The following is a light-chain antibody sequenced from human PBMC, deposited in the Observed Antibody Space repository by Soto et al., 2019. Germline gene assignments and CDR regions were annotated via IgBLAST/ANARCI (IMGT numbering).Light chain of an antibody. CDR1: QGISNY. CDR3: HTYNSAPPYT. J-gene: IGKJ2*01. Sequence: DIQMTQSPSSLSASVGDRVTITCRASQGISNYLAWYQQKPGKVPKLLIYAASTLQSGVPSRFSGSGSGTDFTLTISSLQPEDVATYYCHTYNSAPPYTFGQGTKLEIK. CDR2: AAS. V-gene: IGKV1-27*01.